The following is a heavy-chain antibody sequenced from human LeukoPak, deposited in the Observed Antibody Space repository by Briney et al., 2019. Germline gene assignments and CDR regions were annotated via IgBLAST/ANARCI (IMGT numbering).Heavy chain of an antibody. CDR1: GFTFGSYS. CDR3: ARADGSYYSN. Sequence: GGSLRLSCAASGFTFGSYSMNWVRQAPGKGLEWVSSISSSSSYIYYADSVKGRFTISRDNAKNSLYLQMNSLRAEDTAVYYCARADGSYYSNWGQGTLVTVSS. CDR2: ISSSSSYI. V-gene: IGHV3-21*01. J-gene: IGHJ4*02. D-gene: IGHD1-26*01.